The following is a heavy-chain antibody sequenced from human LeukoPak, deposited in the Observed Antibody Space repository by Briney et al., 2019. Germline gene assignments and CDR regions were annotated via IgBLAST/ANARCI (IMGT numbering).Heavy chain of an antibody. CDR2: IYHSGST. J-gene: IGHJ4*02. V-gene: IGHV4-38-2*02. Sequence: SETLSLTCTVSGYSISSGYYWGWIRQPPGKGLEWIGSIYHSGSTYYNPSLKSRVTISVDTSKNQFSLKLSSVTAADTAVYYCASHGVRYSSGWDDYWGQGTLVTVSS. CDR1: GYSISSGYY. CDR3: ASHGVRYSSGWDDY. D-gene: IGHD6-19*01.